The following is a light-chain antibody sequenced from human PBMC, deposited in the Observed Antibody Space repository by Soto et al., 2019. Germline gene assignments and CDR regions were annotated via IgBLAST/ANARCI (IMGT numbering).Light chain of an antibody. CDR3: GSWDSRMSAYV. V-gene: IGLV1-51*01. CDR1: SSNIGGNS. J-gene: IGLJ1*01. Sequence: QSVLTQPPSVSAAPGQKVTISCSGSSSNIGGNSVSWYQQHPGTAPKLLIYDDNKRPSGIPDRFSGSKSGKSATLGITGFQTGDEADYYCGSWDSRMSAYVFGNGTKVTV. CDR2: DDN.